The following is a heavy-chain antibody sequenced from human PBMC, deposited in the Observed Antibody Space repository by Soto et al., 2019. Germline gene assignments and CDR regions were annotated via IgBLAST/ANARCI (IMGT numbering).Heavy chain of an antibody. J-gene: IGHJ4*02. D-gene: IGHD5-12*01. CDR1: GGSISTYY. CDR2: THYSGST. CDR3: ARLYLAATITSLDY. Sequence: SETLSLTCTVSGGSISTYYWSWIRQPPSKGLEWIGYTHYSGSTNYNPSLKTRVTISVDMSKNQFSLKLSSVTAADTAVYYCARLYLAATITSLDYWGQGTLVTVSS. V-gene: IGHV4-59*01.